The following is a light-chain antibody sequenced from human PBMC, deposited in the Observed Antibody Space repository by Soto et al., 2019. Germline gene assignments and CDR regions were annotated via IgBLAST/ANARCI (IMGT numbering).Light chain of an antibody. CDR1: SSDIGSYNH. J-gene: IGLJ1*01. Sequence: QSVLTQPASVSGSPGQSITISCSGTSSDIGSYNHVAWYQQFPGKSPKLMIYAVSDRPPGVSDRFSGSKSGIMASLTISGLQTEDEADYYCISYTDRQSYLFGTGTKLTVL. V-gene: IGLV2-14*03. CDR2: AVS. CDR3: ISYTDRQSYL.